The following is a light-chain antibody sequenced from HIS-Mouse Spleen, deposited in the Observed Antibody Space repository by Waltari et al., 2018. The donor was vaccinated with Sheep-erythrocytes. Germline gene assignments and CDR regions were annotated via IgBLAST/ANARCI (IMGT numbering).Light chain of an antibody. CDR2: DVS. J-gene: IGLJ1*01. CDR3: CSYAGSYNHV. Sequence: QSALTQPRPVSGSPGQSVTISCTGTSSGVGGYNYVSWYQQHPGKAPKLMIYDVSKRPSGVPDRFSGSKSGNTASLTISGLQAEDEADYYCCSYAGSYNHVFATGTKVTVL. CDR1: SSGVGGYNY. V-gene: IGLV2-11*01.